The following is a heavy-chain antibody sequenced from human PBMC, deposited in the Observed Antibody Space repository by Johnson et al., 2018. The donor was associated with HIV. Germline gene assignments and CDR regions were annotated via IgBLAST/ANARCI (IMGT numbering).Heavy chain of an antibody. CDR1: GFTFSNAW. Sequence: VQLVESGGGLVKPGGSLRLSCAASGFTFSNAWMSWVRQAPGKGLEWVGRIKSKTDGGTTDYAAPVKGRFTISRDDSKNTLYLQMNSRKTEDTAVYYGTTDLRLLWFRFKEAFDSWGHVTMVTVSS. J-gene: IGHJ3*02. CDR2: IKSKTDGGTT. V-gene: IGHV3-15*01. CDR3: TTDLRLLWFRFKEAFDS. D-gene: IGHD3-10*01.